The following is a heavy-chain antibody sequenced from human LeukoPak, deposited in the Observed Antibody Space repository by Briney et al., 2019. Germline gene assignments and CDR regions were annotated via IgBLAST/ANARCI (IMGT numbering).Heavy chain of an antibody. V-gene: IGHV1-2*02. CDR1: GYTFIDFY. CDR2: VNNNNGGT. Sequence: ASVKVSCKASGYTFIDFYVHWFRQAPGQGLEWVGEVNNNNGGTKYAQKFQGRVTLTRDTSIRTAYLELSGLRSDDTAVYYCARDSAPATGLSLDNWGQGTLVTVSS. J-gene: IGHJ4*02. CDR3: ARDSAPATGLSLDN. D-gene: IGHD2-2*01.